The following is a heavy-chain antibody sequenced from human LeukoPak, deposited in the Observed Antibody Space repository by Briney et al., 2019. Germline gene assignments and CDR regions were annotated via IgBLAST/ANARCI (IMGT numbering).Heavy chain of an antibody. CDR1: GFIFSSNY. V-gene: IGHV3-53*01. D-gene: IGHD3-22*01. CDR2: IYSADSA. J-gene: IGHJ4*02. Sequence: GGSLRLSCAVSGFIFSSNYMSWVRQAPGKGLEWVSVIYSADSAYYADSVKGRFTISRDNSKNTLYLQMNSLRAEDTAVYYCARLHHDSSGYYLDYWGQGTLVTVSS. CDR3: ARLHHDSSGYYLDY.